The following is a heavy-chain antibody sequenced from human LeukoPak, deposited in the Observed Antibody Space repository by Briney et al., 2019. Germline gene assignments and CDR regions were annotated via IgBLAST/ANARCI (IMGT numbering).Heavy chain of an antibody. CDR3: ARVVREYDFWSGNYYYYGMDV. J-gene: IGHJ6*02. CDR2: IIPIFGTA. V-gene: IGHV1-69*13. D-gene: IGHD3-3*01. Sequence: SVKVSCKASGGTFTSYAISWVRQAPGQGLEWMGGIIPIFGTANYAQKFQGRVMITADESTSTAYMELSSLRSEDTAVYYCARVVREYDFWSGNYYYYGMDVWGQGTTVTVSS. CDR1: GGTFTSYA.